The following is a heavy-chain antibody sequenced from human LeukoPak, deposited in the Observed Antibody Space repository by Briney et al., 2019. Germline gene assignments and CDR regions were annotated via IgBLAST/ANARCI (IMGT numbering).Heavy chain of an antibody. D-gene: IGHD1-26*01. Sequence: GGSLRLSCAASGFTFSSYGMHWVRQAPGKGLEWVAVISYDGSNKYYADSVKGRFTISRDNSKNTLYLQMNSLRAEDTAVYYCAKDSYPYSGSYGVCFDYWGQGTLVTVSS. CDR3: AKDSYPYSGSYGVCFDY. CDR1: GFTFSSYG. J-gene: IGHJ4*02. CDR2: ISYDGSNK. V-gene: IGHV3-30*18.